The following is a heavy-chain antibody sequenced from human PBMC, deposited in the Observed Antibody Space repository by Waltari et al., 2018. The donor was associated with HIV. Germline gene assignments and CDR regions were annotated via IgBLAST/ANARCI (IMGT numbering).Heavy chain of an antibody. CDR2: ISPNDADT. CDR3: AIHGLGRSWFDP. V-gene: IGHV5-51*01. Sequence: EVQLEQSGAEVKKPGESLQISCKASGFTFTNYWISWVRQTPGTGLEWMGIISPNDADTRHATSCEGHVTITADKSTTTAYLQWTSLRASDNGIYYCAIHGLGRSWFDPWGQGTVVTVAS. J-gene: IGHJ5*02. CDR1: GFTFTNYW.